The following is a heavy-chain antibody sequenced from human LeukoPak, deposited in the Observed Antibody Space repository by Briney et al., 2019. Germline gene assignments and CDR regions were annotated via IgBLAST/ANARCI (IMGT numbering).Heavy chain of an antibody. Sequence: GGSLRLSCAGSGFIFSTYSMNWVRQAPGKGLEWVSYISRSSTTIYYTDSVKGRFTISRDNAKNSLYLQMNSLRDEDTAVYYCARDLWLAGPSVDYWGRGTLVTVPS. J-gene: IGHJ4*02. CDR2: ISRSSTTI. CDR1: GFIFSTYS. V-gene: IGHV3-48*02. D-gene: IGHD3-10*01. CDR3: ARDLWLAGPSVDY.